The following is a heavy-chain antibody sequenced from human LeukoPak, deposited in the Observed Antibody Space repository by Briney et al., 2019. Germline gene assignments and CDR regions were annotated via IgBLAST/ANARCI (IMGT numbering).Heavy chain of an antibody. J-gene: IGHJ6*03. CDR2: IYYSGST. CDR1: GGSISSSSYY. V-gene: IGHV4-39*07. CDR3: AREAISIAAAGIPHMDV. Sequence: SETLSLTGTVSGGSISSSSYYWGWIRQPPGKGLEWIGSIYYSGSTYYNPSLKSRVTISVDTSKNQFSLKLSSVTAADTAVYYCAREAISIAAAGIPHMDVWGKGTTVTVSS. D-gene: IGHD6-13*01.